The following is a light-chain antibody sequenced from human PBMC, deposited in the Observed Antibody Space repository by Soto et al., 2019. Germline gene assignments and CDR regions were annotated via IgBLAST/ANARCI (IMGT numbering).Light chain of an antibody. CDR1: QSISSW. J-gene: IGKJ1*01. CDR3: QQYNSYSRWT. V-gene: IGKV1-5*01. Sequence: DIQMTQSPSTLSASVGDRVTITSRASQSISSWLAWYQQKPGKAPKLLIYDASSLESGVPSRFSGSGSGTEVTITISSLQPDDFATYYCQQYNSYSRWTFGQGTKVEIK. CDR2: DAS.